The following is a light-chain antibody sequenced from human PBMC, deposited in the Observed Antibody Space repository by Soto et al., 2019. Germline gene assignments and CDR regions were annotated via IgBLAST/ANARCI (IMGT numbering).Light chain of an antibody. J-gene: IGKJ1*01. Sequence: EIVLTQSPDTLSLSPGERATLSCRASQSVSTTYLAWYQQRPGQPPRLLIYGASFRVTGIPDRFSGSGSGTDFSLTISRLESEDSAVYYCQQYGTPPRTFGQGTKVEIK. V-gene: IGKV3-20*01. CDR1: QSVSTTY. CDR3: QQYGTPPRT. CDR2: GAS.